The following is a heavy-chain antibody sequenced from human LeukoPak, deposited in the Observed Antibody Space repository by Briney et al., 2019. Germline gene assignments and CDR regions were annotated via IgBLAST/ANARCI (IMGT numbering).Heavy chain of an antibody. CDR1: GYTFTSYY. Sequence: GASVRVSCKACGYTFTSYYMHGVRQAPGQGREGMGVINPSGGSTIYAQKFQGSVTMTSDTSTSTVYMELSSLRSEDTAVYYCARAVGRNWFDPWGQGTLVTVSS. D-gene: IGHD6-19*01. J-gene: IGHJ5*02. CDR2: INPSGGST. CDR3: ARAVGRNWFDP. V-gene: IGHV1-46*01.